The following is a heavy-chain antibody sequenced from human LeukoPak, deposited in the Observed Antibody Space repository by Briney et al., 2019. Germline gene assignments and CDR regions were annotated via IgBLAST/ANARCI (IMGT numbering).Heavy chain of an antibody. Sequence: KASETLSLTCTVSGGSISSYYWSWIRQPPGKGLEWIGYIYCSGSTNYNPSLKSRVTISVDTSKNQFSLKLSSVTAADTAVYYCARYSGYDYGYFDYWGQGTLDTVSS. CDR3: ARYSGYDYGYFDY. CDR1: GGSISSYY. D-gene: IGHD5-12*01. CDR2: IYCSGST. J-gene: IGHJ4*02. V-gene: IGHV4-59*01.